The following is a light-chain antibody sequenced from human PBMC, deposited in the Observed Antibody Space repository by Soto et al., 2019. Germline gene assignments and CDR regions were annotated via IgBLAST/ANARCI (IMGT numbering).Light chain of an antibody. CDR3: KSYAVGSTYV. CDR1: GSDIGYFNY. J-gene: IGLJ1*01. V-gene: IGLV2-14*01. Sequence: QSALTQPASVSGSPGQSITISCTGTGSDIGYFNYVSWYQQQSGKAPKLMIYEVDNRPSGVSIRFSGSKSGSTASLTISGLQAEDEADYYCKSYAVGSTYVFGTGTKVTVL. CDR2: EVD.